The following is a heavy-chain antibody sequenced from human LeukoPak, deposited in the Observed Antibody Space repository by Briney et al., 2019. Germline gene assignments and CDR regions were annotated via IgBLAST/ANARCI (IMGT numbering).Heavy chain of an antibody. Sequence: GGPLRLSCAAGGFIFSSYWMSWVRQAPGKGLEWGANLKQDGSEKYYVDSVKGRFTISRDNAKNSLYLQMNSLRAEDTAVYYCARGPRAWRQLWLGVIFDYWGQGTLVTVSS. CDR2: LKQDGSEK. CDR3: ARGPRAWRQLWLGVIFDY. V-gene: IGHV3-7*04. D-gene: IGHD5-18*01. CDR1: GFIFSSYW. J-gene: IGHJ4*02.